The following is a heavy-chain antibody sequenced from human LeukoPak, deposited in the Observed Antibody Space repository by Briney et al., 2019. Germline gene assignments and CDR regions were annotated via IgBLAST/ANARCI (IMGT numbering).Heavy chain of an antibody. CDR3: AKDLYDTAMVKSMIYYFDY. Sequence: GGSLRLSCAASGFTFSSYGMSWVRQAPGKGLEWVSAISGSGGSTYYADSVKGRFTISRDNSKNTLYLQMNSLRAEDTAVYYCAKDLYDTAMVKSMIYYFDYWGQGTLVTVSS. CDR2: ISGSGGST. V-gene: IGHV3-23*01. J-gene: IGHJ4*02. CDR1: GFTFSSYG. D-gene: IGHD5-18*01.